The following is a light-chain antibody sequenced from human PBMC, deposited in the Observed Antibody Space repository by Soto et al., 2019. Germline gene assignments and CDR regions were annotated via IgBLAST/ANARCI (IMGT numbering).Light chain of an antibody. CDR1: QTVNNNY. Sequence: EIVLMKSPGTLSLSPGERATLSCRASQTVNNNYLAWYQQKPGQAPRLLIDGASSRATGIPDRFSGSGSGTDFTLTISRLEPEDFAVYYCQQYGTSPPLTFGGGTKVEIK. CDR3: QQYGTSPPLT. CDR2: GAS. J-gene: IGKJ4*01. V-gene: IGKV3-20*01.